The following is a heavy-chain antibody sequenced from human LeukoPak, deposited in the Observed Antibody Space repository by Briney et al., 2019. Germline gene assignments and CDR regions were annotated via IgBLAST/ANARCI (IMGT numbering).Heavy chain of an antibody. CDR3: ARDRVVPAAIFDY. CDR1: GFTFSSYW. Sequence: GGSLRLSCAASGFTFSSYWMSWVRQAPGKGLEWVANIKQDGSEKYYEDSVKGRFTISRDNAKNSLYLQMNSLRAEDTAVYYCARDRVVPAAIFDYWGQGTLVTVSS. CDR2: IKQDGSEK. D-gene: IGHD2-2*01. J-gene: IGHJ4*02. V-gene: IGHV3-7*01.